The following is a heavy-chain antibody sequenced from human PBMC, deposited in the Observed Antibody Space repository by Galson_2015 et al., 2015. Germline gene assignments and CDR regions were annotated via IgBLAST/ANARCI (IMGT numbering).Heavy chain of an antibody. CDR1: GGSLSSGGYY. CDR2: IYYSGST. D-gene: IGHD3-22*01. Sequence: ETLSLTCTVSGGSLSSGGYYWSWTRQPPGKGLEWIGYIYYSGSTKYNPSLKSRVTISVDTSKNQFSPKLSSVTAADTAVYYCAREIVYYDGSVFYSDYWGQGTLVTVSS. V-gene: IGHV4-61*08. CDR3: AREIVYYDGSVFYSDY. J-gene: IGHJ4*02.